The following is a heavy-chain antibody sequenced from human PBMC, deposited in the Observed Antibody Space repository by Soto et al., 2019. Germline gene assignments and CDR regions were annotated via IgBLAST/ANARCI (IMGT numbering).Heavy chain of an antibody. CDR1: GGSFSGYY. CDR2: IYYSGST. CDR3: ARDPAGYSYGYDLYGMDV. J-gene: IGHJ6*02. Sequence: SETLSLTCAVYGGSFSGYYWSWIRQPPGKGLEWIGYIYYSGSTNYNPSLKSRVTISVDTSKNQFSLKLSSVTAADTAVYYCARDPAGYSYGYDLYGMDVWGQGTTVTVSS. V-gene: IGHV4-59*01. D-gene: IGHD5-18*01.